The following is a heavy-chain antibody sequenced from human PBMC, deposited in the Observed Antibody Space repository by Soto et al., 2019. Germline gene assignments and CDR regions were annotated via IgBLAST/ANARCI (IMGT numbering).Heavy chain of an antibody. CDR1: GSSMSSSAYY. D-gene: IGHD2-15*01. CDR2: VYYTGIT. Sequence: QMHLQQSGPGLVKPSETLSLTCTVSGSSMSSSAYYWGWIRQPPGKGLEWIGSVYYTGITDYKSSLESRVSIPADTSKNQLSLRLTSLSAADTAIYFCARQGRPGYCTGGNCYPAFDIWGPGTMLTVS. CDR3: ARQGRPGYCTGGNCYPAFDI. V-gene: IGHV4-39*01. J-gene: IGHJ3*02.